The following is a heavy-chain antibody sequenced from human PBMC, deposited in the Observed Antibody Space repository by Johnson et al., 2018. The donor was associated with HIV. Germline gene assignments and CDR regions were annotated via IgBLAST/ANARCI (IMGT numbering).Heavy chain of an antibody. Sequence: QVQLVESGGGVVQPGRSLRLSCVASGFSFSSFAMHWVRQAPGKGLQWVAVMSFDETTSYASDSVDWQARFTTTRDNSKNPLYRQMNSLRVEDTALYYCARTCRGSSWYRVSGTDGFDIWGQGTMVTVSS. CDR2: MSFDETTS. CDR1: GFSFSSFA. D-gene: IGHD6-13*01. J-gene: IGHJ3*02. CDR3: ARTCRGSSWYRVSGTDGFDI. V-gene: IGHV3-30-3*01.